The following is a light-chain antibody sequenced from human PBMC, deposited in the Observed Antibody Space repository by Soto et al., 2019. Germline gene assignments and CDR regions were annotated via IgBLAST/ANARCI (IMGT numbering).Light chain of an antibody. CDR3: CSYAGSYSWV. Sequence: QSALTQPRSVSGSPGQSVTISCTGTSSDVGAYNYVSWYQHHPGKAPKVMIYDVSERPSGVPDRFSGSKSDNKASLTISGLQAEYEADNYCCSYAGSYSWVFGGGTKLTVL. CDR1: SSDVGAYNY. V-gene: IGLV2-11*01. CDR2: DVS. J-gene: IGLJ3*02.